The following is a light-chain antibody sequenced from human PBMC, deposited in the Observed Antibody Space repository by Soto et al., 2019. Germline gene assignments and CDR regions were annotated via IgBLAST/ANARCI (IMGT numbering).Light chain of an antibody. CDR2: AAS. CDR1: PSISNY. CDR3: QQSYSTPRT. V-gene: IGKV1-39*01. J-gene: IGKJ1*01. Sequence: DIQMTQSPSSLSASVGDRVTITCRASPSISNYLNWYQQKPGKAPKLLMYAASSLQSGVPSRFGGSGSGTDFTLTISSLQAEDFATYYCQQSYSTPRTFGQGTKMDIK.